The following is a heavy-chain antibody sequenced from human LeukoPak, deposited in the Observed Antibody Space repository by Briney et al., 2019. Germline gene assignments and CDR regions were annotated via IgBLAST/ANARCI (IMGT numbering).Heavy chain of an antibody. CDR3: ARAYLMAVAGTVDY. V-gene: IGHV3-30*04. D-gene: IGHD6-19*01. Sequence: GGSLRLSCAASGFTFSSYAMHWVRQAPGKGLEWVAVISYDGSNKYYADSVKGRFTISRDNSKNTLYLQMNSLRAEGTAVYYCARAYLMAVAGTVDYWGQGTLVTVSS. J-gene: IGHJ4*02. CDR1: GFTFSSYA. CDR2: ISYDGSNK.